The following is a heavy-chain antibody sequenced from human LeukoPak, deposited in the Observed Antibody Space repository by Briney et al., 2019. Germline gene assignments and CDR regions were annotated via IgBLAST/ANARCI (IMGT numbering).Heavy chain of an antibody. V-gene: IGHV1-2*02. CDR3: ARARSRDFDP. CDR2: INPNSGGT. CDR1: GYTFTGYY. Sequence: ASVKVSCKASGYTFTGYYMHSVRQAPGQGLEWMGWINPNSGGTNYARKLQGVVTMPRDTSISTAYMELSRLRSDHTAVYYCARARSRDFDPWGQGTLVTVSS. D-gene: IGHD1-14*01. J-gene: IGHJ5*02.